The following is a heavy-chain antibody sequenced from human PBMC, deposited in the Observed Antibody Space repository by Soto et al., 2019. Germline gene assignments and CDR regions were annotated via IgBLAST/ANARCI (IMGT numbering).Heavy chain of an antibody. V-gene: IGHV3-73*02. CDR2: IRSKANNYAT. D-gene: IGHD1-26*01. CDR3: ARLXSEREPNFDY. CDR1: GYTFSDSA. J-gene: IGHJ4*02. Sequence: EVQLVESGGGLVQPGGSLKLSCAASGYTFSDSAMHWVRQASGKGLEWVGRIRSKANNYATVYGASVRGRFTISRDDSKNTAYLQMNSLKTEDTAVYYXARLXSEREPNFDYWGQGTLVSVSS.